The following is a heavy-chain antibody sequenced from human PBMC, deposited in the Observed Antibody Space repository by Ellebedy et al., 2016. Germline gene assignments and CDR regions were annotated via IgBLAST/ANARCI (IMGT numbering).Heavy chain of an antibody. J-gene: IGHJ4*02. Sequence: GGSLRLSCAASGFTFSSYAMSWVRQSPGKGLEWVSGISGRGGSTHYADSVKGRFTISRDNSKNTLYLEMNSLRAEDTAVYYCAKDFSFGMIVVVTPRLLFDCWGQGTLVTVSS. D-gene: IGHD3-22*01. V-gene: IGHV3-23*01. CDR3: AKDFSFGMIVVVTPRLLFDC. CDR2: ISGRGGST. CDR1: GFTFSSYA.